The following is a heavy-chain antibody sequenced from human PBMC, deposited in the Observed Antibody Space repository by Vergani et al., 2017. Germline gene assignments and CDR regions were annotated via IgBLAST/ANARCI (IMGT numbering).Heavy chain of an antibody. J-gene: IGHJ4*02. CDR3: AKFPSALRFLEWLFDY. D-gene: IGHD3-3*01. V-gene: IGHV3-23*01. CDR2: ISGSGGST. Sequence: EVQLLESGGGLVQPGGSLRLSCAASGFTFSSYAMSWVRQAPGKGLEWVSAISGSGGSTYYADPVKGRFTISRDNSKNTLYLQMNSLRAEDTAVYYCAKFPSALRFLEWLFDYWGQGTLVTVSS. CDR1: GFTFSSYA.